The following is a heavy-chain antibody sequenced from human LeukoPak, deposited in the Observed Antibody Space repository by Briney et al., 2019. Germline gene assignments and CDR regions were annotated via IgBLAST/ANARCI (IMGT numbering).Heavy chain of an antibody. V-gene: IGHV3-7*01. Sequence: GGSLRLSCAASGFTFSSYWMSWVRQAPGKELEWVANIKQDGSEKYYVDSVKGRFTISRDNAKNSLYLQMNSLRAEDTAVYYCARYRRDGYNCYFDYWGQGTLVTVSS. CDR2: IKQDGSEK. D-gene: IGHD5-24*01. CDR1: GFTFSSYW. CDR3: ARYRRDGYNCYFDY. J-gene: IGHJ4*02.